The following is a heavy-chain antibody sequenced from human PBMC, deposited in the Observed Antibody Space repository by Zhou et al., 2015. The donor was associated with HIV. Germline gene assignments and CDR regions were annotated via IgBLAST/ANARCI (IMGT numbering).Heavy chain of an antibody. CDR3: ARDRELRYNWNDVGAFDI. CDR2: IIPIFGTA. Sequence: QVQLVQSGAEVKKPGSSVKVSCKASGGTFSSYAISWVRQAPGQGLEWMGGIIPIFGTANYAQKFQGRVTITADESTSTAYMELSSLRSEDTAVYYCARDRELRYNWNDVGAFDIWGQGTMVTVSS. J-gene: IGHJ3*02. CDR1: GGTFSSYA. V-gene: IGHV1-69*01. D-gene: IGHD1-20*01.